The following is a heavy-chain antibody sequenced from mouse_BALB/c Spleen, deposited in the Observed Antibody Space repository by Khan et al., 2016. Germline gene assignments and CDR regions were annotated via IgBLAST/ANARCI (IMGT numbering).Heavy chain of an antibody. D-gene: IGHD2-4*01. CDR2: ILPGSGSS. CDR3: ARFYYDYDYGMDY. Sequence: QVQLQQSGAELMKPGASVKISCKATGYTFSTYWIEWVKQRPGHGLEWIGEILPGSGSSNYNEKLKGKATFTADTSSNTAYMQLSSLTSEDSAVYYCARFYYDYDYGMDYWGQGTSVTVSS. J-gene: IGHJ4*01. CDR1: GYTFSTYW. V-gene: IGHV1-9*01.